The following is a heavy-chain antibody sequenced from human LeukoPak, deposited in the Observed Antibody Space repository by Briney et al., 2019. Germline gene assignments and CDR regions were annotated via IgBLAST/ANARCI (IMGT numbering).Heavy chain of an antibody. CDR3: ARVGAYCTSTSCLDY. CDR1: GYTFTNYG. Sequence: ASVKASCKASGYTFTNYGISWVRQAPGQGLEWMGWISAYNGNTNYAQKLQGRVTMTTDTSTSTAYMELRSLTSDDTAVCYCARVGAYCTSTSCLDYWGQGTLVTVSS. D-gene: IGHD2-2*01. CDR2: ISAYNGNT. V-gene: IGHV1-18*01. J-gene: IGHJ4*02.